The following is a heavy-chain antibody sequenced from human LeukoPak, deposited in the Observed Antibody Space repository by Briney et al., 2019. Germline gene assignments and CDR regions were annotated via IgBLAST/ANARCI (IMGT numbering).Heavy chain of an antibody. V-gene: IGHV4-31*03. CDR1: GDSISSGGYY. J-gene: IGHJ5*02. D-gene: IGHD4-11*01. Sequence: SETLSLTCTVSGDSISSGGYYWNWIRQHPGKGPEWIGYVYYSGSTYYNPSLKSRITISVDPSKSQFSLKLSSVTAADTAVYYSARSRQAVNWFDPWGQGTLVTVSS. CDR3: ARSRQAVNWFDP. CDR2: VYYSGST.